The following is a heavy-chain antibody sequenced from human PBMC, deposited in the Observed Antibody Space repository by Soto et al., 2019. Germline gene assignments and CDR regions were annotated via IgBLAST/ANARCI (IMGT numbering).Heavy chain of an antibody. CDR1: GGTFSSYA. CDR3: ARDLDSSSSGEGRDDY. D-gene: IGHD6-6*01. V-gene: IGHV1-69*13. J-gene: IGHJ4*02. CDR2: FIPIFGTA. Sequence: GASVKVSCKASGGTFSSYAISWVRQAPGQGLEWMGGFIPIFGTANYAQKFQGRVTITADESTSTAYMELSSLRSEDTAVYYCARDLDSSSSGEGRDDYWGQGTLVTISS.